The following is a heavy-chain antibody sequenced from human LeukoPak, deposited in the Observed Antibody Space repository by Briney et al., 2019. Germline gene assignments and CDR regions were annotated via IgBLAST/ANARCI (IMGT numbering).Heavy chain of an antibody. CDR1: GYTFTSYD. CDR3: ARDLVLWYDSNPSGAFDI. V-gene: IGHV1-2*02. J-gene: IGHJ3*02. Sequence: ASVKVSCKASGYTFTSYDINWVRQATGQGLEWMGWMNPNSGGTNYAQKFRGRVTMTRDTSISTAYMELSRLRSDDTAVYYCARDLVLWYDSNPSGAFDIWGQGTMVTVSS. D-gene: IGHD3-22*01. CDR2: MNPNSGGT.